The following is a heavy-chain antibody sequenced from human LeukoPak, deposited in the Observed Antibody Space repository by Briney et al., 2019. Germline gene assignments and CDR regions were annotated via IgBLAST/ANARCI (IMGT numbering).Heavy chain of an antibody. CDR2: IMPLYGTA. D-gene: IGHD5-24*01. V-gene: IGHV1-69*05. J-gene: IGHJ6*03. CDR1: GGTFNSYA. Sequence: ASVKVSCKASGGTFNSYAISWVRQAPGQGLEWMGGIMPLYGTANYAQEFQGRVTFTTDESASTAYMEVSSLRSEATAVYYCASGSLGDGYGVGDYYQYMDVWGKGTTVTVSS. CDR3: ASGSLGDGYGVGDYYQYMDV.